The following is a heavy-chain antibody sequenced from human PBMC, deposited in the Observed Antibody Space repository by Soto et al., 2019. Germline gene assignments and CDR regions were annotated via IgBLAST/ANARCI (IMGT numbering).Heavy chain of an antibody. CDR3: ARDREWLSYFDY. CDR2: IWYDGSNK. Sequence: GGSLRLSCAASGFTFSSYGMHWVRQAPGKGLEWVAVIWYDGSNKYYADSVKGRFTISRDNSKNTLYLQMNSLRAEDTAVYYCARDREWLSYFDYWGQGTLVTVSS. J-gene: IGHJ4*02. CDR1: GFTFSSYG. D-gene: IGHD3-3*01. V-gene: IGHV3-33*01.